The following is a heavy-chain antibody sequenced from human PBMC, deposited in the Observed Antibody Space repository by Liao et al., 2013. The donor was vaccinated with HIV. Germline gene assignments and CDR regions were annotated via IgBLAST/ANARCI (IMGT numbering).Heavy chain of an antibody. CDR1: GASISSGSYY. J-gene: IGHJ4*02. D-gene: IGHD3-3*01. Sequence: QVQLQESGPGLVKPSQTLSLTCSVSGASISSGSYYWSWIRQPAGKGLEWIGRIYASGSTNYNPSLRGRVTLSVDTSKNQFFLRLTSVTAADTAVYYCARGRAYDFWSGSVPTFDYWGQGTLVTVPS. CDR3: ARGRAYDFWSGSVPTFDY. V-gene: IGHV4-61*02. CDR2: IYASGST.